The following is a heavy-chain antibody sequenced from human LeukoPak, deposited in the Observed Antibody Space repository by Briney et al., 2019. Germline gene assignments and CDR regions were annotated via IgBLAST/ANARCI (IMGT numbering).Heavy chain of an antibody. CDR1: GYTFTSYG. Sequence: ASVKVSCKASGYTFTSYGISWVRQAPGQGLEGMGWISAYNGNTNYAQKLQGRVTMTTDTSTSTAYMELRSLRSDDTAVYYCARLLSTALDFDYWGQGTLVTVSS. J-gene: IGHJ4*02. CDR3: ARLLSTALDFDY. D-gene: IGHD2-2*01. V-gene: IGHV1-18*01. CDR2: ISAYNGNT.